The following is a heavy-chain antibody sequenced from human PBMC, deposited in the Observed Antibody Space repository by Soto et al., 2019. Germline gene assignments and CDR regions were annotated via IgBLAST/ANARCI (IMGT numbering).Heavy chain of an antibody. V-gene: IGHV3-30*18. D-gene: IGHD3-22*01. CDR3: AKAPSIVLIGPHDY. CDR1: EFTFSIYA. J-gene: IGHJ4*02. Sequence: RGALLVSCVAREFTFSIYAMHWVSQAPGKGLEWVAVMSYDGSNKYYADSVKGRFTISRDNSKNTLYLQMNSLRAEDTAVYYCAKAPSIVLIGPHDYWGQGTMVTVSS. CDR2: MSYDGSNK.